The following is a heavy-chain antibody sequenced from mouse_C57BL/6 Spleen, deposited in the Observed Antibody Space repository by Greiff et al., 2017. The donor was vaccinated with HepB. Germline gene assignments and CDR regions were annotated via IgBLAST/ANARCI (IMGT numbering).Heavy chain of an antibody. CDR1: GYAFSSSW. V-gene: IGHV1-82*01. CDR3: AREGLRLYYFDY. J-gene: IGHJ2*01. CDR2: IYPGDGDT. Sequence: LVESGPELVKPGASVKISCKASGYAFSSSWMNWVKQRPGKGLEWIGRIYPGDGDTNYNGKFKGKATLTADKSSSTAYMQLSSLTSEDSAVYFCAREGLRLYYFDYWGQGTTLTVSS. D-gene: IGHD3-2*02.